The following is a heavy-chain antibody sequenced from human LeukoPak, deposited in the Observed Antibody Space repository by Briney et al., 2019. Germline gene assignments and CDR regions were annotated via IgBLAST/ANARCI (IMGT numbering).Heavy chain of an antibody. CDR2: IKKDGSDK. Sequence: GGSLRLSCAASGFTFSSYWMNWVRQAPGKGLEWVANIKKDGSDKNYLGSVKGRFTISRDNAKNTLYLQMNSLRAEDTAVYYCAKQGRISPSSWYIRPFDIWGQGTMVTVSS. D-gene: IGHD6-13*01. J-gene: IGHJ3*02. V-gene: IGHV3-7*03. CDR3: AKQGRISPSSWYIRPFDI. CDR1: GFTFSSYW.